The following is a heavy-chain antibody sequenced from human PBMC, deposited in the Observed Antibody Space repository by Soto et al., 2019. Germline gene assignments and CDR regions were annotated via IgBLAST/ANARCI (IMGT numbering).Heavy chain of an antibody. CDR3: ARGQRFSDWFDP. Sequence: SETLSLTCTISGGAIGSHYWTWIRQPAGKGLEWIGRIYGSGSTKYNPSLQSRVAMSLDTSKNQFSLRLESVTAADTAVYYCARGQRFSDWFDPWGQGTLVTVSS. J-gene: IGHJ5*02. CDR1: GGAIGSHY. D-gene: IGHD3-3*01. CDR2: IYGSGST. V-gene: IGHV4-4*07.